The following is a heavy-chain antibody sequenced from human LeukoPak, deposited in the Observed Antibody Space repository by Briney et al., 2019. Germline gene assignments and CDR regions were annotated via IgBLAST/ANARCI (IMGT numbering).Heavy chain of an antibody. J-gene: IGHJ4*02. CDR2: IYYSGST. Sequence: PSETLSLTCTVSGGSINSYYWSWIRQPPGKGLEWIGYIYYSGSTNYNPSLKSRVTISVDTSKNQFSLKLSSVTAADTAVYYCARGLGGYDYWGQGTLVTVSS. CDR3: ARGLGGYDY. V-gene: IGHV4-59*01. D-gene: IGHD3-16*01. CDR1: GGSINSYY.